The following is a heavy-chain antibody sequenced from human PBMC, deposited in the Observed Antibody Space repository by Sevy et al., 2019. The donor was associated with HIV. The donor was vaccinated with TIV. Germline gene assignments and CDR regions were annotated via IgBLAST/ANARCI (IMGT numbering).Heavy chain of an antibody. Sequence: GSVKVSCKASGYTFTSYDINWVRQATGQGLEWMGWMNPNSGNTGYAQKFQGRVTMTRNTSISTAYMELSSLRSEDTAVYYCAREANYDFWSGYYYVWGQGTTVTVSS. D-gene: IGHD3-3*01. V-gene: IGHV1-8*01. CDR3: AREANYDFWSGYYYV. CDR1: GYTFTSYD. CDR2: MNPNSGNT. J-gene: IGHJ6*02.